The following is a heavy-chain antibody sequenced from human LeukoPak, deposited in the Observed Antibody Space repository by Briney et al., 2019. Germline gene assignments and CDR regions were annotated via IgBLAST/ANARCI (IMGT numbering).Heavy chain of an antibody. J-gene: IGHJ4*02. CDR3: ARDLYYYGSGSYVPGLPDY. V-gene: IGHV3-48*03. CDR1: GFTFSSYE. CDR2: ICSRGRYI. Sequence: GGSLRLSCAASGFTFSSYEMNCVRQAPGMGLEWVSYICSRGRYIYYAESVKGRFTISRDNAKNSLYLQMNSLRAEDTAVYYCARDLYYYGSGSYVPGLPDYWGQGTLVTVSS. D-gene: IGHD3-10*01.